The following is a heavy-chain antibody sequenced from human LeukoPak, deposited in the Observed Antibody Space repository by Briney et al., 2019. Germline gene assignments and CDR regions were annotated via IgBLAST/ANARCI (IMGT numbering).Heavy chain of an antibody. V-gene: IGHV4-61*01. CDR3: ARYSGYDFFDY. CDR2: IYYSGST. J-gene: IGHJ4*02. D-gene: IGHD5-12*01. CDR1: GGSVSSGSYY. Sequence: SETLSLTWTVSGGSVSSGSYYWSWIRQPPGKGLEWIGYIYYSGSTNYNPSLKSRVTISVDTSKNQFSLKLSSVTAADTAVYYCARYSGYDFFDYWGQGTLVTVSS.